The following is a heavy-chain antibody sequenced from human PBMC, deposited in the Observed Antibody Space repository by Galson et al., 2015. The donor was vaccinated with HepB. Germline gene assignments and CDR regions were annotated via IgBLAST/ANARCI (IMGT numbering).Heavy chain of an antibody. D-gene: IGHD5-12*01. J-gene: IGHJ6*02. CDR2: IIPILGIA. V-gene: IGHV1-69*02. CDR1: GGTFSSYT. CDR3: AGTLRFDYYGMDV. Sequence: SVKVSCKASGGTFSSYTISWVRQAPGQGLEWMGRIIPILGIANYAQKFQGRVTITADKSTSTAYMELSSLRSEDTAVYYCAGTLRFDYYGMDVWGQGTTVTVSS.